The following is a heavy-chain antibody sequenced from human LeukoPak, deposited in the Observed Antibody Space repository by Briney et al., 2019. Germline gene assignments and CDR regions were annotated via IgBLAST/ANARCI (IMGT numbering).Heavy chain of an antibody. V-gene: IGHV3-74*01. D-gene: IGHD3-22*01. CDR3: ARVLLPLYGMDV. CDR1: GFTFSGDW. CDR2: VSSGGYTT. J-gene: IGHJ6*02. Sequence: GGSLRLSCAASGFTFSGDWMHWVRQAPGKGLVWVSHVSSGGYTTRYADSVKGRFTISRDNSKNTLYLQMNSLRAEDTAVYYCARVLLPLYGMDVWGQGTTVTVSS.